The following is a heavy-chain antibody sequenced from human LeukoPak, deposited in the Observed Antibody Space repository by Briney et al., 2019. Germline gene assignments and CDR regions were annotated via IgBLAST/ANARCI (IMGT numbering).Heavy chain of an antibody. J-gene: IGHJ2*01. V-gene: IGHV4-39*01. CDR3: ARQRGGGYWYFDL. Sequence: SETLSLTCTVSDGSISSSSCYWGWIRQPPGKGLEWIGNIYYSGSTYYNPSLKSRVTISVDTSKNHFSLKLSSVTAADTAVYYCARQRGGGYWYFDLWGRGTLVTVSS. CDR2: IYYSGST. CDR1: DGSISSSSCY.